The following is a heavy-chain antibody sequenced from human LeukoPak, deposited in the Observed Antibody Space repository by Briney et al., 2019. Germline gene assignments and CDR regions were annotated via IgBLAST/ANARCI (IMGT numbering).Heavy chain of an antibody. CDR1: GGSLSTYY. D-gene: IGHD6-13*01. V-gene: IGHV4-59*01. Sequence: SETLSLTCTVSGGSLSTYYWSWIRQPPGKGLEWIGYIYNSGSTNYNPSLKSRVTISVDTSKNQFSLKLSSVTAADTAVYYCARARIAAAGPSFDYWGQGTLVTVSS. CDR2: IYNSGST. J-gene: IGHJ4*02. CDR3: ARARIAAAGPSFDY.